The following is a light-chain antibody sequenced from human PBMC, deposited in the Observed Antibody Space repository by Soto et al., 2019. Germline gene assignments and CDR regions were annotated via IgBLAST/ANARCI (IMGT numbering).Light chain of an antibody. CDR2: GAS. Sequence: EIVMTQSLATLSVSPGERVTLSCRASQSVSSNLAWYQQKPGQAPRLLIYGASTRAAGIPGRFSGGGSGTEFTLTISSLQSEDFATYYCQQYNNWPRTFGQGTKLGIK. CDR1: QSVSSN. CDR3: QQYNNWPRT. V-gene: IGKV3-15*01. J-gene: IGKJ2*01.